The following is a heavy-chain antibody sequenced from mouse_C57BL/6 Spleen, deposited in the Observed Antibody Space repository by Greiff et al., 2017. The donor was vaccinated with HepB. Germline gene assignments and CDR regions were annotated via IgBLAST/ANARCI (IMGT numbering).Heavy chain of an antibody. CDR2: IHPSDSDT. CDR3: ATLTSTGLAY. Sequence: VKQRPGQGLEWIGRIHPSDSDTNYNQKFKGKATLTVDKSSSTAYMQLSSLTSEDSAVYYCATLTSTGLAYWGQGTLVTVSA. D-gene: IGHD1-1*01. J-gene: IGHJ3*01. V-gene: IGHV1-74*01.